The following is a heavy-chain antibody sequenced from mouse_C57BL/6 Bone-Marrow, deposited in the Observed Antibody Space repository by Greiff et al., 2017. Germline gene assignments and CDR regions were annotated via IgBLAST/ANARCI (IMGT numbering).Heavy chain of an antibody. V-gene: IGHV5-12*01. Sequence: EVQVVESGGGLVQPGGSLKLSCAASGFTFSDSYMYWVRQTPEKRLEWVAYISHGGGSTYYPATVQGRFTISRDNAKNTLDLQMSRLKSEDTAMYYGARRGYGSSYGARDYWGQGTSVTVSS. J-gene: IGHJ4*01. CDR3: ARRGYGSSYGARDY. CDR1: GFTFSDSY. CDR2: ISHGGGST. D-gene: IGHD1-1*01.